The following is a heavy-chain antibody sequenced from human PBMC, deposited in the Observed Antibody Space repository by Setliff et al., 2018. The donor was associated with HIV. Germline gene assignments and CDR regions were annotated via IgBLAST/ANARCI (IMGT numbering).Heavy chain of an antibody. CDR1: GGSISSSSYY. V-gene: IGHV4-39*01. CDR3: ASFFVTTVTNQDY. Sequence: SETLSLTCTVSGGSISSSSYYWGWIRQPPGKGLEWIGSIYYSGSTYYNPSLKSRVTISVDTSKNRFSLKVTSVTAADTAMYYCASFFVTTVTNQDYWGQGTPVTVSS. CDR2: IYYSGST. D-gene: IGHD4-17*01. J-gene: IGHJ4*02.